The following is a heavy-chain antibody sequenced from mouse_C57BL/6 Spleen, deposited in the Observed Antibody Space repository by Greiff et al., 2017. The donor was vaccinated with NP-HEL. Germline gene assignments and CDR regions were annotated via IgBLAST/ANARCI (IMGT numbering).Heavy chain of an antibody. CDR1: GYTFTSYW. J-gene: IGHJ2*01. V-gene: IGHV1-69*01. CDR3: ARGLRRYYFDY. Sequence: QVQLQQPGAELVMPGASVKLSCKASGYTFTSYWMHWVKQRPGQGLEWIGEIDPSDSYTNYNQKFKCKSTLPVDKSSLTAYLQLRSLTSEDSAVYYCARGLRRYYFDYWGKGTTLTVSS. CDR2: IDPSDSYT. D-gene: IGHD2-4*01.